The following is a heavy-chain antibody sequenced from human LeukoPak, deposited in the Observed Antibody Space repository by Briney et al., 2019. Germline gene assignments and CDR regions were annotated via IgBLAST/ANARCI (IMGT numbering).Heavy chain of an antibody. D-gene: IGHD2-21*01. CDR2: IDPNSGGT. J-gene: IGHJ4*02. V-gene: IGHV1-2*02. Sequence: ASVKVSCKASGYTFTGYYMHWVRQAPGQGLEWMGWIDPNSGGTNYAQKFQGRVTMTRDTSISTAYMELSRLRSDDTAVYYCARDLTLWGDLGYWGQGTLVTVSS. CDR3: ARDLTLWGDLGY. CDR1: GYTFTGYY.